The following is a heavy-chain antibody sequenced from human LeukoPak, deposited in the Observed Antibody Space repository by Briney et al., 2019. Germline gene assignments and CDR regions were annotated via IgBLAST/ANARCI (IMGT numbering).Heavy chain of an antibody. J-gene: IGHJ4*02. CDR2: IYYNGNT. Sequence: PSETLSLTCTVSGHSISSGFYWSWIRQSPGKGLEWIGFIYYNGNTNYNPSLKSRVTISVDTSKNQFPLKLTSMTAADTAVYYCARGALLWFGAKMEYYFDYWGQGTLLSVSS. CDR1: GHSISSGFY. D-gene: IGHD3-10*01. CDR3: ARGALLWFGAKMEYYFDY. V-gene: IGHV4-61*01.